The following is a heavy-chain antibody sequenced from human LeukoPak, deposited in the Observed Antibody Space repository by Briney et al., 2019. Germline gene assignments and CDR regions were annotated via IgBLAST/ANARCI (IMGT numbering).Heavy chain of an antibody. CDR3: AKVMPPGRIRFYSYYMDV. CDR2: IRYDGSNE. V-gene: IGHV3-30*02. J-gene: IGHJ6*03. Sequence: GGSLRLSCAASGFTFSGYGMHWVRQAPGKGLEWVAFIRYDGSNEYYADSVKGRFTISRDKSKNTLSLQMNGLRVEDTAVYYCAKVMPPGRIRFYSYYMDVWGKGTTVTVS. CDR1: GFTFSGYG. D-gene: IGHD2-15*01.